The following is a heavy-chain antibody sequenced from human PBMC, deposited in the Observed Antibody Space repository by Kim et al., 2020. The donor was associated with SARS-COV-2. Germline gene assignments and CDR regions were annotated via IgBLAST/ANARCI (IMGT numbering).Heavy chain of an antibody. V-gene: IGHV4-34*01. CDR2: INHSGST. D-gene: IGHD4-17*01. Sequence: SETLSLTCAVYGGSFSGYYWSWIRQPPGKGLEWIGEINHSGSTNYNPSLKSRVTISVDTSKNQFSLKLSSVTAADTAVYYCARSRTTVTRGLDYWGQGTLVTVSS. CDR3: ARSRTTVTRGLDY. J-gene: IGHJ4*02. CDR1: GGSFSGYY.